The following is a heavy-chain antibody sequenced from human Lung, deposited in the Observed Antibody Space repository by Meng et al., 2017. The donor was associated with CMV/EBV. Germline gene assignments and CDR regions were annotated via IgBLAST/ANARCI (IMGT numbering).Heavy chain of an antibody. CDR2: INPNSGGT. CDR1: GYTFNGYN. D-gene: IGHD3/OR15-3a*01. CDR3: ARLFHTILGTGYYYGMDV. J-gene: IGHJ6*02. Sequence: AXVXVSXXASGYTFNGYNMHWVRQAPGQGLEWMGWINPNSGGTNYAQRFQGRVTLTIDTSISTAYMELSRLKSDDTAVYFCARLFHTILGTGYYYGMDVWGQGTTXTAS. V-gene: IGHV1-2*02.